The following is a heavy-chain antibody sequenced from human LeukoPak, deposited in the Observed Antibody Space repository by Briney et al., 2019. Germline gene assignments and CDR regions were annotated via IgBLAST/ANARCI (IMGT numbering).Heavy chain of an antibody. CDR2: IYSGGTT. Sequence: GGSLRLSCAASGFTVSSNYMNWVRQAPGKGLEWVSGIYSGGTTYYADSVKGRFTISRNNSKNTLYLQMNSLRAEDTAVYYCARSLPARYCSGGSCPFDYWGQGTLVTVSS. D-gene: IGHD2-15*01. V-gene: IGHV3-53*01. CDR3: ARSLPARYCSGGSCPFDY. J-gene: IGHJ4*02. CDR1: GFTVSSNY.